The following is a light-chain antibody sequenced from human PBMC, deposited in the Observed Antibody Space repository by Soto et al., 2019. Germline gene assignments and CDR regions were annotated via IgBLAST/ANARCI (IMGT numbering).Light chain of an antibody. J-gene: IGKJ1*01. Sequence: EIVLTQSPGTLSLSPGERATLSCRASQSVSSIYLGWYQQKPGQAPRLLIYGASSRATGIPDRFSGSGSGTDFTLTISRLEPEDFAVYYCQQYGDSTGWTFGQGTKVESK. CDR1: QSVSSIY. CDR3: QQYGDSTGWT. CDR2: GAS. V-gene: IGKV3-20*01.